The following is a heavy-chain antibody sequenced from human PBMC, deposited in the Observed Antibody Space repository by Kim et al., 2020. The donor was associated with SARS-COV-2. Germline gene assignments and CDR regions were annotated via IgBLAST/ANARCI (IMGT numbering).Heavy chain of an antibody. CDR3: TRIPGTPFAFWDAFDI. V-gene: IGHV3-73*01. D-gene: IGHD1-1*01. J-gene: IGHJ3*02. CDR1: GFTFSDSP. Sequence: GGSLRLSCAASGFTFSDSPMHWVRQASGKGLEWVGCIRSKANSYATAYAASVRGRFIISRDDSKNTAYLQMNSLKTEDTAVYYCTRIPGTPFAFWDAFDIWGQGTMVTVSS. CDR2: IRSKANSYAT.